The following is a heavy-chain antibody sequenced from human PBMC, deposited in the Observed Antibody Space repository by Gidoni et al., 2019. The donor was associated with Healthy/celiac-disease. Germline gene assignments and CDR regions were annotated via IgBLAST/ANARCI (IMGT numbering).Heavy chain of an antibody. Sequence: QVQLVQSGAEVKKPGASVKVSCKASGYPLTSYYMHRVRQAPGQGLEWMGIINPRGCSTSYAQKFRGGVTMTRDTSTSTVYMGLSSLGSEETAVYYCASGKGWGQGTLVTVSS. CDR2: INPRGCST. CDR1: GYPLTSYY. J-gene: IGHJ4*02. V-gene: IGHV1-46*01. CDR3: ASGKG.